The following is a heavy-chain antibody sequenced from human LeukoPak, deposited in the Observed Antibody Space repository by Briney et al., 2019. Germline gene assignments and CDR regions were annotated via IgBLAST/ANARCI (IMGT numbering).Heavy chain of an antibody. J-gene: IGHJ4*02. Sequence: GGSLRLSCAASGFTFTSYTMNWVRQAPGKGLEWVSGISGSGGSTYYADSVKGRFTISRDNSKNTLYLQMNSLRAEDTAVYYCHSSISDYWGQGTLVTVSS. CDR3: HSSISDY. V-gene: IGHV3-23*01. CDR2: ISGSGGST. CDR1: GFTFTSYT. D-gene: IGHD3-10*01.